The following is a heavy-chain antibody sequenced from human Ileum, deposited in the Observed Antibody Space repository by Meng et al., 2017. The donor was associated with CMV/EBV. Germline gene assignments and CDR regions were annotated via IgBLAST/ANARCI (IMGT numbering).Heavy chain of an antibody. D-gene: IGHD2-2*01. V-gene: IGHV3-30*02. Sequence: GGSLRLSCAASGFTFSSYGMHWVRQAPGKGLEWVAFIRYDGSNKYYADSVKCRFTISRDNSKNTLYLQMNSLRAEDTAVYYCAKGRGLDCSSTSCYLDDAFDIWGQGTMVTVSS. CDR1: GFTFSSYG. J-gene: IGHJ3*02. CDR3: AKGRGLDCSSTSCYLDDAFDI. CDR2: IRYDGSNK.